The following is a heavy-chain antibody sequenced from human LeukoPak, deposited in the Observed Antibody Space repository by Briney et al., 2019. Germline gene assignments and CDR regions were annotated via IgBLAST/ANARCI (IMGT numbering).Heavy chain of an antibody. Sequence: PSEPLSLTCTVCGGSISSYYWSWLRQPPGKGREWIGYIYYCGSTNYNPSLKSQVTISVDTSKYQFSLKLSSVTAADTAVYYYATDYDSSGYNFDYWGQGTLVTVSS. CDR2: IYYCGST. J-gene: IGHJ4*02. V-gene: IGHV4-59*08. CDR1: GGSISSYY. D-gene: IGHD3-22*01. CDR3: ATDYDSSGYNFDY.